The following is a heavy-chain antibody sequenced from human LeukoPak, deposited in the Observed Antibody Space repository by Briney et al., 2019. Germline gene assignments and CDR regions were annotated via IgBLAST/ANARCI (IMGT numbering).Heavy chain of an antibody. D-gene: IGHD2-2*01. J-gene: IGHJ4*02. CDR3: ATGIDRSKTGY. V-gene: IGHV4-34*01. Sequence: SETLSLTCVMYGGSFSASHWSWVRQPPGRGLEWIGEISQDANEGTNYNPSLKSRVTVSLDTSKNQFSLTLNSVTAADTAAYYCATGIDRSKTGYWGQGTLVTVS. CDR2: ISQDANEGT. CDR1: GGSFSASH.